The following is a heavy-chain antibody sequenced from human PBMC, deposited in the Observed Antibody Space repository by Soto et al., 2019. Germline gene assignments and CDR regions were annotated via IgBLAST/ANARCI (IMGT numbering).Heavy chain of an antibody. V-gene: IGHV3-64*01. Sequence: EVQLVESGGGLVQPGGSLRLSCAASGFTFSSYAMHWVRQAPGKGLEYVSAINTNGGTTYYANSVKGRFTVARDNAKNTLYLQMGSLRAEDMAVYYCAREGGNYYFAYWGQGTLVTVSS. CDR2: INTNGGTT. J-gene: IGHJ4*02. CDR1: GFTFSSYA. CDR3: AREGGNYYFAY. D-gene: IGHD1-26*01.